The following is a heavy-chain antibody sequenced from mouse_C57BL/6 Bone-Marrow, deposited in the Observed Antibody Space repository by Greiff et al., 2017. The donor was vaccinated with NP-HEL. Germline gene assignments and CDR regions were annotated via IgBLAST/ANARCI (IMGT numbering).Heavy chain of an antibody. Sequence: DVKLQESVAELVRPGASVKLSCTASGFNFKNTYMHWVKQRPEQGLEWIGRIDPANGNTNYAPKFQGKATITADTSTNTAYLKLSSLTSEETAIYSGASEGVSYDNYGYFDYWGQGTTLTVSS. CDR2: IDPANGNT. CDR3: ASEGVSYDNYGYFDY. D-gene: IGHD2-10*02. J-gene: IGHJ2*01. CDR1: GFNFKNTY. V-gene: IGHV14-3*01.